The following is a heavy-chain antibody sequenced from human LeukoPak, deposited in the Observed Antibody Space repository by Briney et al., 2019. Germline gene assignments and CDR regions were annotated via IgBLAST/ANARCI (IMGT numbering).Heavy chain of an antibody. D-gene: IGHD4-23*01. J-gene: IGHJ4*02. V-gene: IGHV3-23*01. Sequence: GGSLRLSCAASGFTFSSYAMSWVRQAPGKGLEWVSAISGSGGSTYYADSVKGRFTTSRVNSKNTLYLQMNSLRAEDTAVYYCAKGTGGNSGYWGQGTLVTVSS. CDR3: AKGTGGNSGY. CDR1: GFTFSSYA. CDR2: ISGSGGST.